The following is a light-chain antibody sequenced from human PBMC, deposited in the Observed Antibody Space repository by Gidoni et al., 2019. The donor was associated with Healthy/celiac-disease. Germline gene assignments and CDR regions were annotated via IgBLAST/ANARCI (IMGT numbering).Light chain of an antibody. J-gene: IGKJ4*01. CDR3: MQALQTPPT. V-gene: IGKV2-28*01. CDR2: LGS. Sequence: KPGQSPQLLIYLGSNRASGLPDRFSGSGSGTDFTLKISRVEAEDVGVYYCMQALQTPPTFXGXTKVEIK.